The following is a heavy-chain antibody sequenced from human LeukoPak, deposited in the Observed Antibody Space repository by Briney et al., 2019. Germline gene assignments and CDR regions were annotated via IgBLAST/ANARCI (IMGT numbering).Heavy chain of an antibody. D-gene: IGHD3-10*01. Sequence: GGSLRLSCAASGFTFRSYAMHWVRQAPGKGLEWVAVISYDGSNKYYADSVKGRFTISRDNSKNTLYLQMNSLRAEDTAVYYCATAPFLRGYWGQGTLVTVSS. J-gene: IGHJ4*02. CDR2: ISYDGSNK. CDR1: GFTFRSYA. V-gene: IGHV3-30-3*01. CDR3: ATAPFLRGY.